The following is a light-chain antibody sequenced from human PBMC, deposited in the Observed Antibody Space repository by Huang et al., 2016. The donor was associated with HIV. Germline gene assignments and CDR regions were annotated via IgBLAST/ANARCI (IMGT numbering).Light chain of an antibody. CDR2: GAY. CDR3: QQYGSSPRT. CDR1: QTVRNSY. V-gene: IGKV3-20*01. Sequence: EIVLTQSPGTLSLSPRERATLSCRASQTVRNSYLAWYQQKPGQVPRLLIYGAYNRAGGIPDRVSGSQSGTDFTLAISRLEPEDFAVYYCQQYGSSPRTFGQGTKLEIK. J-gene: IGKJ2*01.